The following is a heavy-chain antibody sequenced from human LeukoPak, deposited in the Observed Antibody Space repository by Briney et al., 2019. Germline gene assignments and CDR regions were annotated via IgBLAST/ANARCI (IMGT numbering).Heavy chain of an antibody. Sequence: ASVTVSCTASVYTFTSYDINWVRQATGQGREWMGWMNPNSGNTGYAQKFQGRVTITRDTSISTAYMELSSLRSEDTAVHYCARRTGDPTYFDYWGQGTLVTVSS. CDR2: MNPNSGNT. J-gene: IGHJ4*02. CDR3: ARRTGDPTYFDY. V-gene: IGHV1-8*03. D-gene: IGHD7-27*01. CDR1: VYTFTSYD.